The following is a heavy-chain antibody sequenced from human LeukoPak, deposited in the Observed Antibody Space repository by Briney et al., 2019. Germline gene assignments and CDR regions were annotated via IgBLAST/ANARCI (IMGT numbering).Heavy chain of an antibody. Sequence: GGSLRLSCAASGFTFSNHNMNWVRQAPGKGPVWVSRINDDGSATFYADSVKGRFTISRDNAKNTLFLQINSLRAEDTAVYYCAREILAPGKTHDYWGQGTLVTVSS. J-gene: IGHJ4*02. CDR3: AREILAPGKTHDY. CDR2: INDDGSAT. CDR1: GFTFSNHN. V-gene: IGHV3-74*01.